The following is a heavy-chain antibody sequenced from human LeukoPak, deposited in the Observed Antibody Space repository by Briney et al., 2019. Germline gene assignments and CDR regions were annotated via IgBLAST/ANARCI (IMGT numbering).Heavy chain of an antibody. CDR2: IYYSGST. CDR3: ARGPSYYDFWSGYSYYMDV. CDR1: GGSISSYY. V-gene: IGHV4-59*01. J-gene: IGHJ6*03. Sequence: SETLSLTCTVSGGSISSYYWSWIRQPPGKGLEWIGYIYYSGSTNYNPSLKSRVTISEDTSKNQFSLKLSSVTAADTAVYYCARGPSYYDFWSGYSYYMDVWGKGTTVTVSS. D-gene: IGHD3-3*01.